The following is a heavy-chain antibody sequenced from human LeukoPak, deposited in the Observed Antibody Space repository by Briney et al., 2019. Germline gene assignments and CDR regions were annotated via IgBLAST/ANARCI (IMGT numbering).Heavy chain of an antibody. Sequence: SETLSLTCTVSGGSISSSSYYWGWIRQPPGKGLEWMGSIYYSGSTYYNPSLKSRVTISVDTSKNQFSLKLSSVTAADTAVYYCASYDFWSGYLNFDYWGQGTLVTVSS. CDR1: GGSISSSSYY. CDR2: IYYSGST. CDR3: ASYDFWSGYLNFDY. D-gene: IGHD3-3*01. J-gene: IGHJ4*02. V-gene: IGHV4-39*01.